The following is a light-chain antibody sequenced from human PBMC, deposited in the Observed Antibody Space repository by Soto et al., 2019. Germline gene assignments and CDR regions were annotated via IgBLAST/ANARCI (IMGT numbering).Light chain of an antibody. CDR1: QYISNY. Sequence: DIRMTQSPSALSSYVGDRVTITCQASQYISNYLNWYQQKPGRAPKLLIYDASNLETGVPSRFSGSGSGTEFTLTIVCLQPDDFSTYVCQQFNSYPTTCGQATHWRL. V-gene: IGKV1-33*01. J-gene: IGKJ5*01. CDR2: DAS. CDR3: QQFNSYPTT.